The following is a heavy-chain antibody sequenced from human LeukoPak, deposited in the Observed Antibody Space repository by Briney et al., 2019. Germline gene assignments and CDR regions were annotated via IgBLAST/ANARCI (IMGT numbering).Heavy chain of an antibody. V-gene: IGHV4-39*07. D-gene: IGHD6-19*01. Sequence: SETLSLTCTVSGGSISSSSYYWGWIRQPPGKGLEWIGSIYYSGSTYYNPSLKSRVTISVDTSKNQFSLKLSSVTAADTAVYYCARGGIAVAVYAFDIWGQGTMVTVSS. CDR3: ARGGIAVAVYAFDI. CDR2: IYYSGST. CDR1: GGSISSSSYY. J-gene: IGHJ3*02.